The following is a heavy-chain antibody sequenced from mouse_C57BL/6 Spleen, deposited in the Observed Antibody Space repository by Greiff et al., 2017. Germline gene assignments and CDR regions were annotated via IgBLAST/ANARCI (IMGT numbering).Heavy chain of an antibody. V-gene: IGHV1-80*01. Sequence: QVQLQQSGAELVKPGASVKISCKASGYAFSSYWMNWVKQRPGKGLEWIGQIYPGDGDTNYNGKFKGKATLTADKSSSTAYMQLSSLTSEDSAVYFCAREEDSYAMDYWGQGTSVTVSS. CDR3: AREEDSYAMDY. CDR2: IYPGDGDT. CDR1: GYAFSSYW. J-gene: IGHJ4*01.